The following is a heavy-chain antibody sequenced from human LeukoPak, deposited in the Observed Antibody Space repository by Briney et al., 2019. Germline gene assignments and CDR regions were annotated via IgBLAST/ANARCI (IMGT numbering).Heavy chain of an antibody. CDR1: GFTFSSYW. CDR3: ASGQWLVLNY. CDR2: IKQDGSEK. V-gene: IGHV3-7*03. D-gene: IGHD6-19*01. Sequence: PGGSLRLSCAASGFTFSSYWMGWVRQAPGKGLEWVANIKQDGSEKYVDSVKGRFTISRDNAKNSLYLQMNSLRAEDTAVYYCASGQWLVLNYWGQGTLVTVSS. J-gene: IGHJ4*02.